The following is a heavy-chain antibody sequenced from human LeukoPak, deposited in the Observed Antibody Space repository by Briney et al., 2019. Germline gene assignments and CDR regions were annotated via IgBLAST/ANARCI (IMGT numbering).Heavy chain of an antibody. V-gene: IGHV1-2*02. CDR3: ARDHLAGSWGNWFDP. CDR1: GYTFTDYY. Sequence: ASVKVSCKASGYTFTDYYIHWVRQAPGQGLEWMGWINPNSGATNYAQKFQGRVTMTRDTSVSTAYMELISLRSDDTAVYYCARDHLAGSWGNWFDPWGQGNPGHRLL. D-gene: IGHD6-13*01. J-gene: IGHJ5*02. CDR2: INPNSGAT.